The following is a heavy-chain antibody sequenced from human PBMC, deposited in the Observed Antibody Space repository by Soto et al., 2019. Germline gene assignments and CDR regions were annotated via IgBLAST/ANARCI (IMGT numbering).Heavy chain of an antibody. J-gene: IGHJ4*02. V-gene: IGHV4-39*01. CDR1: GGSISSSSYY. CDR2: IYYSGST. CDR3: ARSSLIVVVSLDY. Sequence: QLQLQESGPGLVKPSETLSLTCTVSGGSISSSSYYWGWIRQPPGKGLEWIGSIYYSGSTYYNPSLRSRVTISVATSKIQVSLKLSSVTAADTAVYYCARSSLIVVVSLDYWGQGTLVTVSS. D-gene: IGHD3-22*01.